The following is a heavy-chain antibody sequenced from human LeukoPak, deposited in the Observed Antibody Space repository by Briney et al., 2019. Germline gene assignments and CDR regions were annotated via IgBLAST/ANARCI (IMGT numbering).Heavy chain of an antibody. V-gene: IGHV3-23*01. J-gene: IGHJ4*02. D-gene: IGHD6-13*01. CDR2: ISGSGGST. CDR3: AKYTGNSPAAGIDHFDY. Sequence: GGSLRLSCAASGFTFSSYAMSWVRQAPGKGLEWVSAISGSGGSTYYADSVKGRFTISRDNSKNTLYLQMNSLRAEDTAVYYCAKYTGNSPAAGIDHFDYWGQGTLVTVSS. CDR1: GFTFSSYA.